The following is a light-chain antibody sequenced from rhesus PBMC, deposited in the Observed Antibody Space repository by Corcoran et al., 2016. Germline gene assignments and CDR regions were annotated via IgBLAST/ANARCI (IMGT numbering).Light chain of an antibody. J-gene: IGKJ2*01. V-gene: IGKV3-24*04. CDR2: GAS. CDR3: LQLSNWPYS. Sequence: ETVMTQSPATLSLSPGERATLSCRASQSVGSSLAWYQQKPGQAPRLLIYGASSRATGIPDWFSGSGSGTDFTLTISSLEPEDVAVYYCLQLSNWPYSFGQGTKVEIK. CDR1: QSVGSS.